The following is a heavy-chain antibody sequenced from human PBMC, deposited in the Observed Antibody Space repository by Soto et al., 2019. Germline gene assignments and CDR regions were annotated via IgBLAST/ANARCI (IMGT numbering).Heavy chain of an antibody. J-gene: IGHJ4*02. Sequence: GASVKVSCKVSGYTLTELSMHWVRQAPGKGLEWMGCINPESGETNYAQKFQGWVTMTRDTSINTAYMELNRLRSDDTAIYYCARDLRGHGDYFDYWGQGTLVTVSS. D-gene: IGHD4-17*01. CDR2: INPESGET. CDR1: GYTLTELS. CDR3: ARDLRGHGDYFDY. V-gene: IGHV1-24*01.